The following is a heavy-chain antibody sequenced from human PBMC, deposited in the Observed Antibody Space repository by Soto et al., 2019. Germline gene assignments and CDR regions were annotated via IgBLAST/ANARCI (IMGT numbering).Heavy chain of an antibody. D-gene: IGHD5-12*01. CDR1: GFTFSSYA. CDR2: ISGSGGST. Sequence: GGSLRLSCAASGFTFSSYAMSWVRQAPGKGLEWVSAISGSGGSTYYADSVKGRFTISGDNSKNTLYLQMNSLRAEDTAVYYCAKDGTSGYYDWGYYDMDLWGQGTTVTVSS. V-gene: IGHV3-23*01. J-gene: IGHJ6*02. CDR3: AKDGTSGYYDWGYYDMDL.